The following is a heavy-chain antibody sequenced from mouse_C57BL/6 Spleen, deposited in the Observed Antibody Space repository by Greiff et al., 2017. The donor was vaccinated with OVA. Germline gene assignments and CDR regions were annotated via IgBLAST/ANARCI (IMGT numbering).Heavy chain of an antibody. CDR1: GYTFTSYG. Sequence: VQLQQSGAELARPGASVKLSCKASGYTFTSYGISWVKQRTGQGLEWIGEIYPRSGNTYYNEKFKGKATLTADKSSSTAYMELRSLTSEDSAVYFCARDYYDYDGYYFDYWGQGTTLTVSS. V-gene: IGHV1-81*01. D-gene: IGHD2-4*01. CDR3: ARDYYDYDGYYFDY. J-gene: IGHJ2*01. CDR2: IYPRSGNT.